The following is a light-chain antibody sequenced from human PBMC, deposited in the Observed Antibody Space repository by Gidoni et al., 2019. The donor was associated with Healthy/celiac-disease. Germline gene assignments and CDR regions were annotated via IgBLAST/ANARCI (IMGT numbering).Light chain of an antibody. CDR1: QGISRY. J-gene: IGKJ4*01. Sequence: AIRITQSPSSLSASTGDRVTITCRASQGISRYLAWYQQKPGKAPKLLIYAASTLQSGVPSRFSGSGSGTDFTLTISCLQSEDFATYYCQQYYSYPRELTFGGGTKVEIK. CDR2: AAS. V-gene: IGKV1-8*01. CDR3: QQYYSYPRELT.